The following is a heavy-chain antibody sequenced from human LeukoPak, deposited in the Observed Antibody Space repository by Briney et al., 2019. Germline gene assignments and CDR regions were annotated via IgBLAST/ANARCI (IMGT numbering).Heavy chain of an antibody. D-gene: IGHD3-16*02. Sequence: GGSLRLSCAASEFSVGSNYMTWVRQAPGKGLEWVAFIRYDGSNKYYADSVKGRFTISRDNSKNTLYLQMNSLRAEDTAVYYCANIDYGYIYMDVWGKGTTVTISS. J-gene: IGHJ6*03. CDR2: IRYDGSNK. CDR1: EFSVGSNY. V-gene: IGHV3-30*02. CDR3: ANIDYGYIYMDV.